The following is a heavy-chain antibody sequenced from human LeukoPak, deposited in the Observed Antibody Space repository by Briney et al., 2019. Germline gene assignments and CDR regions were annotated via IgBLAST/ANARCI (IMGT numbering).Heavy chain of an antibody. Sequence: GGSLRLSCAASGFTFSSYWMHWVRQAPGKGLVWVSRINSDGSTTNYADSVKGRFTISRDNAKNTVYLQMNSLRVEDTAVYYCARDPFYGDADFDHWGQGALVTVSS. J-gene: IGHJ4*02. CDR1: GFTFSSYW. V-gene: IGHV3-74*01. D-gene: IGHD4-17*01. CDR3: ARDPFYGDADFDH. CDR2: INSDGSTT.